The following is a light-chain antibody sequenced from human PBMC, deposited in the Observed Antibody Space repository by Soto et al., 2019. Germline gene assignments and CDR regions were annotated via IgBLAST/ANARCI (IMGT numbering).Light chain of an antibody. V-gene: IGKV1-5*03. CDR1: QTISSW. CDR2: KAS. Sequence: DIQMTQSPSTLSGSVGDRGTISCRASQTISSWLAWYQQKPGKAPKLMIYKASTLKSGVPSRFSGSGSGTEFTLTISSLQSEDFAVYYCQQYNNWHPLTFGGGTKVDIK. J-gene: IGKJ4*01. CDR3: QQYNNWHPLT.